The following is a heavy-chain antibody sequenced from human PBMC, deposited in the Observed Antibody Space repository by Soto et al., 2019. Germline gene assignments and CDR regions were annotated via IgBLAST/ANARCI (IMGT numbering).Heavy chain of an antibody. Sequence: ASVKVSCKVSGYTLTELSMHWVRQAPGKGLEWMGGFDPEDGETIYAQKFQGRVTMTEDTSTDTAYMELSSLRSEDTAVYYCAGREYYYDSKFLPHWGQGTLVTVSS. J-gene: IGHJ4*02. CDR2: FDPEDGET. D-gene: IGHD3-22*01. V-gene: IGHV1-24*01. CDR3: AGREYYYDSKFLPH. CDR1: GYTLTELS.